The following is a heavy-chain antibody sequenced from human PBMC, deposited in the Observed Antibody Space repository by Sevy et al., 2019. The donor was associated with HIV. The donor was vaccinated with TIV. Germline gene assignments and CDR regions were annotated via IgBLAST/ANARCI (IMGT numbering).Heavy chain of an antibody. CDR2: VFQSAYT. CDR1: GYSISSGYH. Sequence: SETLSLTCAVSGYSISSGYHWGWIRQPPGKGLEWIGSVFQSAYTYYNSSLRSRVTISVDMSKNQFSLKLSSVTAADTAIYYCARRSRGVSSWWEDYFDYWGQGTLVTVSS. V-gene: IGHV4-38-2*01. D-gene: IGHD6-13*01. J-gene: IGHJ4*02. CDR3: ARRSRGVSSWWEDYFDY.